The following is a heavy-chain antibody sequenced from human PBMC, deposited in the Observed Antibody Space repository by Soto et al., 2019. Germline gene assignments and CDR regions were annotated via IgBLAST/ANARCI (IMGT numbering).Heavy chain of an antibody. CDR1: GFTFRNYG. CDR2: ISYDGNNK. V-gene: IGHV3-30*18. CDR3: AKDATAAAPGDYFDY. J-gene: IGHJ4*02. D-gene: IGHD6-13*01. Sequence: QVQLVESGGGVVQPGRSLRLSCAASGFTFRNYGMHWVRQAPGKGLEWVAVISYDGNNKYYVDSVKGRFTVSRDNSKNTLYLQMNSLRAEDTAVYYCAKDATAAAPGDYFDYWGQGTLVTVSS.